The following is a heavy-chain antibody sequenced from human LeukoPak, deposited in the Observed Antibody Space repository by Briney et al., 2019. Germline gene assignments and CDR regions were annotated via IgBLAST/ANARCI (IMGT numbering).Heavy chain of an antibody. J-gene: IGHJ4*02. V-gene: IGHV4-34*01. D-gene: IGHD3-3*01. CDR3: ARAYDFWSGYYHRGFDY. CDR2: IYYSGST. Sequence: SETLSLTCAVYGGSFSGYYWSWIRQPPGKGLEWIGSIYYSGSTYYNPSLKSRVTISVDTSRKQFSLKLSSVTAADTAVYYCARAYDFWSGYYHRGFDYWGQGTLVTVSS. CDR1: GGSFSGYY.